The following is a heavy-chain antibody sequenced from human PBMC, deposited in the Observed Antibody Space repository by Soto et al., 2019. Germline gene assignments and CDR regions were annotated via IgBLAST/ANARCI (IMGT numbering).Heavy chain of an antibody. D-gene: IGHD3-10*01. CDR3: ARGRAAYYFDY. J-gene: IGHJ4*02. CDR1: VFTFSSYP. CDR2: TSGDGRIM. V-gene: IGHV3-64*02. Sequence: GGSLRLSWAASVFTFSSYPIHWVRQVPGKGLEHVSSTSGDGRIMYYLDSVKGRFTISRDNPKNTLYLQMGSLRTEDMAVYYCARGRAAYYFDYWGQGALVTVS.